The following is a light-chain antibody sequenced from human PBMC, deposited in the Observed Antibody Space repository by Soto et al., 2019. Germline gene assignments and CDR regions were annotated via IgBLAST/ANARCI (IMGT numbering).Light chain of an antibody. CDR3: QQYESTSPT. V-gene: IGKV4-1*01. J-gene: IGKJ2*01. CDR2: WAS. Sequence: DIVMTQSPDSLAVSLGERATINCKSSQSVLYSSNNKNYLAWYQQRPGQPPKLLIYWASTRESGVPDRFSGSGSGTDFTLTITSLQAEDGAVYYCQQYESTSPTFGQGTKLDIK. CDR1: QSVLYSSNNKNY.